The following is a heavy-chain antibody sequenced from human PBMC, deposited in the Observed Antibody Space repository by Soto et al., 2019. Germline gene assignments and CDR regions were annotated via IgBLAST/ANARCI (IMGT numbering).Heavy chain of an antibody. V-gene: IGHV4-34*01. CDR1: GESFNGYY. CDR2: IHHSGST. D-gene: IGHD6-13*01. Sequence: SETLSLTCTAYGESFNGYYWSWIRQPPGKGLELIGEIHHSGSTNYNPSLKSRVTFSIDTSKRQFSLKVRSVTAADTAVYYCARGNRGSSWYRGEEKYYYYGMDVWGQGTPVTVS. J-gene: IGHJ6*02. CDR3: ARGNRGSSWYRGEEKYYYYGMDV.